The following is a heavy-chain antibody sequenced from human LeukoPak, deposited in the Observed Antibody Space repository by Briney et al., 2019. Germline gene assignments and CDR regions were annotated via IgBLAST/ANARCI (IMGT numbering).Heavy chain of an antibody. Sequence: GGSLRLSCAASGFTFSSYAMSWVRQAPGKGLEWVSAISGSGGSTYYADSVKGRFTISRDNSKNTLYLQMNSLRAEDTAVYYCAKEKLAAHYYYYGMDVWGQGTTVTVSS. D-gene: IGHD6-6*01. CDR3: AKEKLAAHYYYYGMDV. CDR1: GFTFSSYA. V-gene: IGHV3-23*01. CDR2: ISGSGGST. J-gene: IGHJ6*02.